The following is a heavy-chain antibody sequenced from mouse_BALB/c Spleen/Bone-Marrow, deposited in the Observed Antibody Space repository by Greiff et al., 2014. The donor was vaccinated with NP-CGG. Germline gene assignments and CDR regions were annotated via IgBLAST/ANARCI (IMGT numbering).Heavy chain of an antibody. J-gene: IGHJ3*01. Sequence: QVQLQQPGAELVRPGTSVKVSCKASGYAFTNYLIEWVKQRPGQGLEWIGVINPGSGGTNYNEKFKGKATLTADKSSSTAYMQLSSLTSDDSAVYFCAREIITSSAYWGQGTLVTVSA. V-gene: IGHV1-54*01. CDR2: INPGSGGT. CDR3: AREIITSSAY. CDR1: GYAFTNYL. D-gene: IGHD1-1*01.